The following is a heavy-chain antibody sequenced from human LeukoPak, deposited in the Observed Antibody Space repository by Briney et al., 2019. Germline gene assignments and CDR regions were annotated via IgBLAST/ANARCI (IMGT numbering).Heavy chain of an antibody. CDR2: IFSGGNT. CDR1: GFTVGSNY. D-gene: IGHD3-9*01. CDR3: ARELTWHYYEY. V-gene: IGHV3-53*01. Sequence: GGSLGLSCATSGFTVGSNYMSWVRQAPGRGLEWVSTIFSGGNTYYADSVKGRFTISRDTSRNTLYLQMSSLWVEDTAVYFCARELTWHYYEYWGQGTLVTVSS. J-gene: IGHJ4*02.